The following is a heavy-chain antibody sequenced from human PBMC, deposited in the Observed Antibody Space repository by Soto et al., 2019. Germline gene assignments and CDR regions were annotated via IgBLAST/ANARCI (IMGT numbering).Heavy chain of an antibody. V-gene: IGHV4-59*01. Sequence: SETLSLTCTVSGGSISSYYWSWIRQPPGKGLEWIGYIYYSGSTNYNPSLKSRVTISVDTSKNQFSLKLSSVTAADTAVYYCAGSKAVAGTRFDYWGQGTLVTVSS. CDR3: AGSKAVAGTRFDY. CDR1: GGSISSYY. D-gene: IGHD6-19*01. CDR2: IYYSGST. J-gene: IGHJ4*02.